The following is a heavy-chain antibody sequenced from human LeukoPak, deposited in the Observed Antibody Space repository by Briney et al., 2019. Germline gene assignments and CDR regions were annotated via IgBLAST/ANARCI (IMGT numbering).Heavy chain of an antibody. CDR3: AKRRDVNCSGGSCYSAFDC. CDR2: ISSSSTYI. J-gene: IGHJ4*02. D-gene: IGHD2-15*01. CDR1: GFTFTSYS. Sequence: TGGPLTLSCAASGFTFTSYSMNWVRQAPGRGLEWVSSISSSSTYIYYADSVKGRFTICRDNAKHSLYLQMNSLRAEDTAVYFCAKRRDVNCSGGSCYSAFDCWGQGTLVTVSS. V-gene: IGHV3-21*04.